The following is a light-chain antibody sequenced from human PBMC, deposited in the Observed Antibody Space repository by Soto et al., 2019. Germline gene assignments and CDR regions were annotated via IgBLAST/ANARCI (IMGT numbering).Light chain of an antibody. J-gene: IGKJ1*01. Sequence: EIQMTQSPYSLSASVGDSVTITCRASQSISSWLAWYQQKPGKAPKLLIYKASSLESGVPSRFSGSGSGTEFTLTISSLQPEDFATYYCQHYNSYSEAFGQGTKVDIK. CDR3: QHYNSYSEA. V-gene: IGKV1-5*03. CDR1: QSISSW. CDR2: KAS.